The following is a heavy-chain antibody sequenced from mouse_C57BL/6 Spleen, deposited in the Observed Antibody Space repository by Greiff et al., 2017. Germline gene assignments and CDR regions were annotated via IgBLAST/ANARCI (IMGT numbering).Heavy chain of an antibody. CDR1: GYTFTSYW. Sequence: VQLQQPGAELVKPGASVKMSCKASGYTFTSYWITWVKQRPGQGLEWIGDIYPGSGSTNYNEKFKSKATLTVDPSSSTAYMQLSSLTSEDSAVYYCARRRDYHWYFDVWGTGTTVTVSS. CDR3: ARRRDYHWYFDV. D-gene: IGHD2-4*01. J-gene: IGHJ1*03. CDR2: IYPGSGST. V-gene: IGHV1-55*01.